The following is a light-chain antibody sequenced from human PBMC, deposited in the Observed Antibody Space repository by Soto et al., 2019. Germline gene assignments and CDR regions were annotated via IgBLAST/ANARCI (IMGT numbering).Light chain of an antibody. CDR2: GAS. Sequence: EIVLTQSPGTLSLSPGERATLSCRASLSVSSTYLAWYQHKPGQAPRLLIYGASSRATGIPDRFSGSGSGTDFTLTISRLEPEDFAIYYCQQYGGSPMYTFGQGTKLQIK. CDR3: QQYGGSPMYT. V-gene: IGKV3-20*01. J-gene: IGKJ2*01. CDR1: LSVSSTY.